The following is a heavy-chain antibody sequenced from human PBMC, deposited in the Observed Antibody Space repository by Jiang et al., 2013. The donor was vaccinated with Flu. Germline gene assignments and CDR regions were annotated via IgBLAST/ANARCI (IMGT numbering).Heavy chain of an antibody. V-gene: IGHV1-46*01. D-gene: IGHD3-22*01. J-gene: IGHJ6*03. Sequence: VQLVESGAEVKKPGASVKVSCKASGYTFTSYYMHWVRQAPGQGLEWMGIINPSGGSTSYAQKFQGRVTMTRDTSTSTVYMELSSLRSEDTAVYYCARDGGTPGYYDSSGYYLYYYYYYMDVWAKGPRSPSP. CDR2: INPSGGST. CDR3: ARDGGTPGYYDSSGYYLYYYYYYMDV. CDR1: GYTFTSYY.